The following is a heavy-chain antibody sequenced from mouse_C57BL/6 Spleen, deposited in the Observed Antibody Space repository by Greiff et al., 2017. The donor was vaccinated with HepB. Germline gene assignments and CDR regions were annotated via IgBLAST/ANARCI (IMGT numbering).Heavy chain of an antibody. V-gene: IGHV1-81*01. J-gene: IGHJ2*01. Sequence: VQLVESGAELARPGASVKLSCKASGYTFTSYGISWVKQRTGQGLEWIGEIYPRSGNNYYNEKFKGKATLTADKSSSTAYMELRSLTSEDSAVYFCAREGAYYFDDWGQGTTLTVSS. CDR2: IYPRSGNN. CDR3: AREGAYYFDD. CDR1: GYTFTSYG.